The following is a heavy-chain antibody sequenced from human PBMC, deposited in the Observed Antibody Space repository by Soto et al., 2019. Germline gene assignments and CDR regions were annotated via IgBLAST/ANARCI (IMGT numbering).Heavy chain of an antibody. Sequence: GGSLRLSCAASGFTFSSYALTWVRQAPGKGLEWVSAISNNGGSTYYADSVKGRFTVSRDNSKNTLYLQMNSLRAEDTAVYYCATADSSGYYPGFFDYWGQGTVVTVSS. CDR1: GFTFSSYA. CDR2: ISNNGGST. CDR3: ATADSSGYYPGFFDY. D-gene: IGHD3-22*01. V-gene: IGHV3-23*01. J-gene: IGHJ4*02.